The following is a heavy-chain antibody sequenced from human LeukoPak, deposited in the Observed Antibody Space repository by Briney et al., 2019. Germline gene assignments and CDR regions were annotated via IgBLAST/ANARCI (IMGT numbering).Heavy chain of an antibody. J-gene: IGHJ4*02. Sequence: SETLSLTCAVYGGSFSGYYWSWIRQPPGKGLEWIGEINHSGSTNYNPSLKSRVTISVDTSKNQFSLKLSSVTAADTAVYYCARGSSSGPLRFDYWGQGTLVTVSS. D-gene: IGHD6-13*01. CDR1: GGSFSGYY. CDR3: ARGSSSGPLRFDY. V-gene: IGHV4-34*01. CDR2: INHSGST.